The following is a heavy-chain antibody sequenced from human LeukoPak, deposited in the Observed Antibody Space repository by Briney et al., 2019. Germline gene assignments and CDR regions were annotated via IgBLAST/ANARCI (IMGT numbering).Heavy chain of an antibody. V-gene: IGHV4-4*07. J-gene: IGHJ4*02. CDR2: IYTSGST. D-gene: IGHD1-26*01. CDR1: GGSISSYY. Sequence: SETLSLTCTVSGGSISSYYWSWTRQPAGKGLEWIGRIYTSGSTDYNASLKSRVSMSVDTSKNQFSLKLSSVTAADTAVFYCARENSGSYREFDYWGQGTLVTVSS. CDR3: ARENSGSYREFDY.